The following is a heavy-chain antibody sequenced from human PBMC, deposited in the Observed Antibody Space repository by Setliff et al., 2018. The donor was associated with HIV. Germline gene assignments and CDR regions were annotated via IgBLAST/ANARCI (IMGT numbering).Heavy chain of an antibody. Sequence: SETLSLTCTVSGGSLSSSNYYCGWIRQPPGKGLEWIGSIYYSGNTYYNPSLKSRVTISVDTSKNQFSLKLSSVTAADTAVCYCVSFAEYSSSSSHYYYYMDVWGKGATVTVSS. CDR3: VSFAEYSSSSSHYYYYMDV. CDR1: GGSLSSSNYY. CDR2: IYYSGNT. D-gene: IGHD6-6*01. V-gene: IGHV4-39*01. J-gene: IGHJ6*03.